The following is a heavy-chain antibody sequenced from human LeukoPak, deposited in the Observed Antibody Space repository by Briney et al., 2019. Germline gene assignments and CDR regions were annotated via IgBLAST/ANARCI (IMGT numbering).Heavy chain of an antibody. D-gene: IGHD4-17*01. J-gene: IGHJ3*02. V-gene: IGHV3-48*03. Sequence: QPGGSLRLSCAASGFTFSSYEMNWVRQAPGKGLEWVSYISSSGSTIYYADSVKGRFTISRDNAKNSLYLQMNSLRAEDTAVYYCAREPRTTVTTPDAFDIWGQGTMVTVSS. CDR1: GFTFSSYE. CDR2: ISSSGSTI. CDR3: AREPRTTVTTPDAFDI.